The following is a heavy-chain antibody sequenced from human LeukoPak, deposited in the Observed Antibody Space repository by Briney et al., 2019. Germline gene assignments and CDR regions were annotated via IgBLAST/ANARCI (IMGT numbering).Heavy chain of an antibody. CDR1: GYTFTGYY. J-gene: IGHJ4*02. Sequence: ASVKVSCKASGYTFTGYYMHWVRQAPGQGLEWMGWINPNSGGTNYAQKFQGRVTMTRDTSISTAYMELSRLRSDDTAVYYCARDSGDCSSTSCYWGYFDYWGQGTLVTVSS. V-gene: IGHV1-2*02. CDR3: ARDSGDCSSTSCYWGYFDY. D-gene: IGHD2-2*01. CDR2: INPNSGGT.